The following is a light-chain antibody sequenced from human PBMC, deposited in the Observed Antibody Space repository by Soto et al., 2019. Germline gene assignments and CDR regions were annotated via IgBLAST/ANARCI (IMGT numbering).Light chain of an antibody. CDR1: SDDVGSSNL. CDR2: EGF. CDR3: CSYAGGTTDVL. J-gene: IGLJ2*01. Sequence: QSALTQPASVSGSPGQSITISCTETSDDVGSSNLVSWYQQHPGKAPKIIIYEGFKRPSGVSNRFSGSKSGNTASLTISGLQAEDEADYYCCSYAGGTTDVLFGGGTKVTFL. V-gene: IGLV2-23*01.